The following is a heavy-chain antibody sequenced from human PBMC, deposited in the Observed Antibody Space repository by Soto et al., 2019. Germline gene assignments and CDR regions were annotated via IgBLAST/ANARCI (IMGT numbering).Heavy chain of an antibody. V-gene: IGHV1-69*01. CDR2: IIPIFGTA. D-gene: IGHD3-3*01. J-gene: IGHJ6*02. CDR1: GGTFSSYA. CDR3: AIGITIFGVVSHRYYYYGMDV. Sequence: QVQLVQSGAEVKKPGSSVKVSCKASGGTFSSYAISWVRQAPGQGLEWMGGIIPIFGTANYAQKFQGRVTSTADDSTSTAYMELSSLRSEDTAVYYCAIGITIFGVVSHRYYYYGMDVWGQGTTVTVSS.